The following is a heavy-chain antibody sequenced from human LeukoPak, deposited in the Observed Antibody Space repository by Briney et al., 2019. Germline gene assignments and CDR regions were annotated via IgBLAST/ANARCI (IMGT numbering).Heavy chain of an antibody. Sequence: GGSLRLSCAASGFTFSSYGMHWVRQAPSEGLEWVAVISYDGSNKYYADSVKGRFTISRDNSKNTLYLQMNSLRAEDTAVYYCAKDFSRATVATDFDYWGQGTLVTVSS. CDR2: ISYDGSNK. V-gene: IGHV3-30*18. D-gene: IGHD5-12*01. CDR3: AKDFSRATVATDFDY. CDR1: GFTFSSYG. J-gene: IGHJ4*02.